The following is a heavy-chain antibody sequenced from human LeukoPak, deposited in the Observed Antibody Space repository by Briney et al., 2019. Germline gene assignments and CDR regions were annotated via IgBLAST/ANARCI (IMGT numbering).Heavy chain of an antibody. V-gene: IGHV4-34*01. CDR2: INHGGSK. Sequence: SETLSPTCAVYAGSFIGYYWSWIRQPPRKGREWVGEINHGGSKNYNPTLKSRVTISVDTSKNQFSLKLSSVPAADTAVYYCARVVGAFLYYYYYYMDVWGKGTTVTVSS. J-gene: IGHJ6*03. CDR3: ARVVGAFLYYYYYYMDV. D-gene: IGHD1-26*01. CDR1: AGSFIGYY.